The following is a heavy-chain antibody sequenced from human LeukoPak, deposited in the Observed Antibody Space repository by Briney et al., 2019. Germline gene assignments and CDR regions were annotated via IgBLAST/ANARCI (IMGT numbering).Heavy chain of an antibody. CDR2: TYYRSRWYY. CDR1: GDSVSSDTSA. V-gene: IGHV6-1*01. J-gene: IGHJ4*02. D-gene: IGHD6-25*01. CDR3: ARGGHSEY. Sequence: SETLSLTCAISGDSVSSDTSAWNWFRQSPSRGLEWLGRTYYRSRWYYDYAVSVKSRIAIKPDTSKNQFSLQLNSVTPEDTAVYYCARGGHSEYWGQGTLVTVSS.